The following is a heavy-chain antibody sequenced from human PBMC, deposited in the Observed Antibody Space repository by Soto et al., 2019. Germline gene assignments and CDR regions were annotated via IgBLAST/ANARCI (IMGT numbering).Heavy chain of an antibody. CDR3: ASSASPDAY. CDR1: GFTFNSYS. Sequence: EVQLVESGGGLVQPGGSLRLSCVASGFTFNSYSMNSVRQAPGKGLEWISYINSGSTSVFYADSVKGRFTISRDNAKNSLYLQMSSLRAEDTAVYYCASSASPDAYWGQGTLVTVSS. D-gene: IGHD1-26*01. J-gene: IGHJ4*02. CDR2: INSGSTSV. V-gene: IGHV3-48*01.